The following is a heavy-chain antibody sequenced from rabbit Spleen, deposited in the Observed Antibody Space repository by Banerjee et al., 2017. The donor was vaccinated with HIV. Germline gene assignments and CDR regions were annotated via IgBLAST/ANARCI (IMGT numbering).Heavy chain of an antibody. D-gene: IGHD8-1*01. CDR3: ARDAGSGAYIDVYFDL. J-gene: IGHJ4*01. V-gene: IGHV1S40*01. CDR2: IFTGNVKT. Sequence: QSLEESGGDLVKPGASLTLTCKASGIDFSRGYDMCWVRLAPGKGLEWIGCIFTGNVKTYYASWAKGRFTISKTSSTTVTLQMTSLTVADTATYFCARDAGSGAYIDVYFDLWGQGTLVTVS. CDR1: GIDFSRGYD.